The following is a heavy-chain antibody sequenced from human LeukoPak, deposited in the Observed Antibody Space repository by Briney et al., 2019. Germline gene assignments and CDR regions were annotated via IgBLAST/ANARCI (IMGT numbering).Heavy chain of an antibody. V-gene: IGHV4-4*02. D-gene: IGHD2-2*02. J-gene: IGHJ6*03. CDR2: MFHSGTT. CDR1: GGSISSSNW. CDR3: ARTGYCSSTSCYTASRPYYYYYMDV. Sequence: SGTLSLTCAVSGGSISSSNWWTWVRQPPGKGLEWIGDMFHSGTTNYNPSLKSRVTISVDTSKNQFSLKLSSVTAADTAVYYCARTGYCSSTSCYTASRPYYYYYMDVWGKGTTVTVSS.